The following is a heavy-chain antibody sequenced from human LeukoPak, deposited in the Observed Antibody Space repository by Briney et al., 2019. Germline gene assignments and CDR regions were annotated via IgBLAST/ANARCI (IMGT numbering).Heavy chain of an antibody. V-gene: IGHV3-53*04. J-gene: IGHJ4*02. CDR3: ARAPEWLIFDY. CDR1: GFTVSSNY. D-gene: IGHD6-19*01. CDR2: TYSGGST. Sequence: GGSLRLSCAASGFTVSSNYMSWVRQAPGKGLEWVSVTYSGGSTYYADSVEGRFTISRHNSKNTLYLQMNSLRAEDTAVYYCARAPEWLIFDYWGQGTLVTVSS.